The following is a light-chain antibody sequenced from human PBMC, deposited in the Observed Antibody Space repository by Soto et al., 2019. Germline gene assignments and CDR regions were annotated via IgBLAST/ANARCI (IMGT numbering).Light chain of an antibody. CDR1: QSVAINY. J-gene: IGKJ1*01. CDR2: AAS. Sequence: PGEAATLSCRASQSVAINYLSWYQQKPGQAPRLLIYAASTRTTDIPGRFSGSGSGTDFTLTISRLEPEDFAVYYCQQYGSSPRTFGQGTKVEAK. CDR3: QQYGSSPRT. V-gene: IGKV3-20*01.